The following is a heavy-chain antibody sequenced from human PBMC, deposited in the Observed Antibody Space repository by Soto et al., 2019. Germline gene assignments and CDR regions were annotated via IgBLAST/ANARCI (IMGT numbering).Heavy chain of an antibody. CDR2: IIPIFGTA. CDR1: GGTFSSYA. J-gene: IGHJ4*02. V-gene: IGHV1-69*13. D-gene: IGHD3-22*01. Sequence: SVKVSCKASGGTFSSYAISWVRQAPGQGLEWMGGIIPIFGTANYAQKFQGRVTITADESTSTAYMELSSLRSEDTAVYYCARDLAVANYYDSSGNHGLLDYWGQGTLVTVSS. CDR3: ARDLAVANYYDSSGNHGLLDY.